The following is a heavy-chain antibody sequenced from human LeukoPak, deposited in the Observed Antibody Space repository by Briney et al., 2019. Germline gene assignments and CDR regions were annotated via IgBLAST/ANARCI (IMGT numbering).Heavy chain of an antibody. V-gene: IGHV4-4*07. Sequence: PPETLSLTCTVSGGSINIYYWGWIRQSAGKGLEWIGRIYTSGSTNYNPSLKSRVTMSVDTSKHQFSLKLSSVTAADTAVYYCARDVVTTTGDYFDYWGQGTLVTVSS. CDR3: ARDVVTTTGDYFDY. CDR1: GGSINIYY. CDR2: IYTSGST. D-gene: IGHD2-2*01. J-gene: IGHJ4*02.